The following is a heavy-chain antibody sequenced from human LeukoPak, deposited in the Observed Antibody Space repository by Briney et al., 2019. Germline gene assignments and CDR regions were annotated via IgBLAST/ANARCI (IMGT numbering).Heavy chain of an antibody. V-gene: IGHV4-39*07. D-gene: IGHD3-10*01. CDR1: GDSITGYY. CDR2: IYYTGNT. CDR3: TKSDGYGLIRI. J-gene: IGHJ3*02. Sequence: SETLSLTSSVSGDSITGYYWGWIRQPPGKGPEWIGNIYYTGNTYYNSSLKSRVTIPLDTSKNQFSLKVISMTAADTAAYYCTKSDGYGLIRICGRGTMVTVSS.